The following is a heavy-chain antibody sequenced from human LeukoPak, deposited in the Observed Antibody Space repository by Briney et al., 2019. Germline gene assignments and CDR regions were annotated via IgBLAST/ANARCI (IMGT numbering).Heavy chain of an antibody. CDR3: ARLDEMATLDY. V-gene: IGHV4-61*02. CDR2: IYISGNT. Sequence: KPSQTLSLTCTVSGGSIKTGGYSWTWIRQPAGKGLEWIGRIYISGNTDQNPSLKSRVTVSMDSSKNQFSLNLNSVTAADTAVYYCARLDEMATLDYWGQGTLVTVSS. D-gene: IGHD5-24*01. J-gene: IGHJ4*02. CDR1: GGSIKTGGYS.